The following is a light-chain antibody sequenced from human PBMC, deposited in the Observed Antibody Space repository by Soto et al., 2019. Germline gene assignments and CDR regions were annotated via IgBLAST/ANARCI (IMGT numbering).Light chain of an antibody. J-gene: IGKJ1*01. CDR1: QSVRSN. Sequence: EIVMTQSPATLSVSPWERATLSCRASQSVRSNLAWYQQKPGQAPRLLIYGASTRATGIPATFSGSGSGTQFTLTISSLQSEDFAIYYCQQYNNWPAITFGQGTKVDIK. V-gene: IGKV3D-15*01. CDR3: QQYNNWPAIT. CDR2: GAS.